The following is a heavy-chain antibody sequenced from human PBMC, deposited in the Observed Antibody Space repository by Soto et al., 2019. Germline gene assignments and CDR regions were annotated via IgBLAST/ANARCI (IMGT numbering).Heavy chain of an antibody. CDR3: ARAHAPTLPFDY. CDR2: IFHSGNA. V-gene: IGHV4-59*01. CDR1: GGSMRNVY. Sequence: SAETLSLTCAVSGGSMRNVYWSWVRQPPGERLEWIGFIFHSGNAKYNPSLKSRVTISIDTSKSQFSLSLDSVTAVDTAVYFCARAHAPTLPFDYWGLGTLVTVSS. J-gene: IGHJ4*01. D-gene: IGHD2-15*01.